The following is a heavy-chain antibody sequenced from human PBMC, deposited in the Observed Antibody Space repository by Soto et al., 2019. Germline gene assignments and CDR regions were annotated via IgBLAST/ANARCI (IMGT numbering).Heavy chain of an antibody. J-gene: IGHJ4*02. CDR1: GFTFSDFG. V-gene: IGHV3-30*03. CDR3: ARDLALAGNY. Sequence: GGVLRLSCAASGFTFSDFGVHWVRQAPGKGLEWVAVISDDGSSELYADSVKGRFTISRDNSKDTLFLQMNSLRAEDTATYYCARDLALAGNYWGQGVLVNVSS. CDR2: ISDDGSSE. D-gene: IGHD6-19*01.